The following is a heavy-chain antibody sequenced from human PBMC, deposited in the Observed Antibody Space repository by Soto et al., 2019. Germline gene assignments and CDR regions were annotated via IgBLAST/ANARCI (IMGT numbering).Heavy chain of an antibody. D-gene: IGHD7-27*01. CDR2: IYYSGST. J-gene: IGHJ4*02. Sequence: TSETLSLTCTVSGGSISSSSYYWGWIRQPPGKGLEWIGSIYYSGSTYYNPSLKSRVTISVDTSKNQFSLKLSSVTAADTAVYYCARGPSGDKVHYWGQGALVTVSS. V-gene: IGHV4-39*01. CDR1: GGSISSSSYY. CDR3: ARGPSGDKVHY.